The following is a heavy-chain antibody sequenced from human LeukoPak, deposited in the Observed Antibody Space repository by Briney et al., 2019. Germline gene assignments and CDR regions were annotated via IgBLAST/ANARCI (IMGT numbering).Heavy chain of an antibody. CDR3: ARIGLTNWFDP. V-gene: IGHV4-59*01. CDR1: GDSISTNY. Sequence: PSETLSLTCTVSGDSISTNYWRWLRQPPGKGLEWIGYIFDSGSTNYNPSLRSRVTISVDTSKNHFSLKLSSVTAADTAVYYCARIGLTNWFDPWGQGTLVTVSS. D-gene: IGHD2-2*03. J-gene: IGHJ5*02. CDR2: IFDSGST.